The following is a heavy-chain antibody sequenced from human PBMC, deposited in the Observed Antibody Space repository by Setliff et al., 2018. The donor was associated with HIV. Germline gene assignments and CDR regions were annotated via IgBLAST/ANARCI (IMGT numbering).Heavy chain of an antibody. J-gene: IGHJ4*02. CDR2: ISSSGFPI. Sequence: SLRLSCAASRFDFNNYWMCWVRHAPGKGLEWVAQISSSGFPIYYADSVRGRFTASRDNGKNSLFLQMNSLRAEDTAVYYCVRGTLDFWGQGNLVTVSS. CDR3: VRGTLDF. V-gene: IGHV3-48*01. CDR1: RFDFNNYW.